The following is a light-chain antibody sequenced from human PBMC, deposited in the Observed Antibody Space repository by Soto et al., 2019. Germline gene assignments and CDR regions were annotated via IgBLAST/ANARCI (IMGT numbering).Light chain of an antibody. CDR3: SSYTSSSAYV. CDR1: SSDVGGYNY. J-gene: IGLJ1*01. V-gene: IGLV2-14*01. CDR2: EVS. Sequence: QSVLTQPASVSVSPGQSITISCTGTSSDVGGYNYVSWYQQHPGKAPKLMIYEVSNRPSGVSNRFSGSKSGNTASLTISGLQDEDEDDYYCSSYTSSSAYVFGTGTKVTVL.